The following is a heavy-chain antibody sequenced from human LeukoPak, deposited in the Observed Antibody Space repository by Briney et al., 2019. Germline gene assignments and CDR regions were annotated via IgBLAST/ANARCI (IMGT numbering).Heavy chain of an antibody. D-gene: IGHD3-16*01. V-gene: IGHV3-23*01. CDR3: ATLRGGGSYSYYFDY. J-gene: IGHJ4*02. CDR2: ISGSGGST. Sequence: GGSLRLSCAASGFTFSSYAMSWVRQAPGKELEWVSAISGSGGSTYYADSVKGRFTISRDNSKNTLYLQMDSLRAEDTAVYYCATLRGGGSYSYYFDYWGQGTLVTVSS. CDR1: GFTFSSYA.